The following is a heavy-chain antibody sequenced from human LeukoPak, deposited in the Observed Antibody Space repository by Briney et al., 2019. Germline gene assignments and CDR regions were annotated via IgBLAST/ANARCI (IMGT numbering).Heavy chain of an antibody. J-gene: IGHJ4*02. Sequence: SETLSLTCTVSGVSVSGGSSYWSWVRQPPGKGLEWIGYMYYTGSTNYNPSLKSRVTISINTSTNQFSLKLSSVTAADRAVYYCARLRFGDYPYYFDYWGQGTLVTVSS. V-gene: IGHV4-61*01. CDR3: ARLRFGDYPYYFDY. D-gene: IGHD3-10*01. CDR2: MYYTGST. CDR1: GVSVSGGSSY.